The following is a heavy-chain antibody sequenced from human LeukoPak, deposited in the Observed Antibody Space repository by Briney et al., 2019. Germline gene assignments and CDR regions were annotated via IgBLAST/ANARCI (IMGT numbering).Heavy chain of an antibody. CDR1: GYTFTGYY. J-gene: IGHJ5*02. Sequence: GASVKVSCKASGYTFTGYYIHWVRQAPGQGLEWMGWINPNSGDRNYAQKFQGRVTMTRDTSINTAYMELSSLGSDDTGVYYCAKLGGGINWFDPWGQGTLVIVSS. CDR2: INPNSGDR. V-gene: IGHV1-2*02. D-gene: IGHD3-16*01. CDR3: AKLGGGINWFDP.